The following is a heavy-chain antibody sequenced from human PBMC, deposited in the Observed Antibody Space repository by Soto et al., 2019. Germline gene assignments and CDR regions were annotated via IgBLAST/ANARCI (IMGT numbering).Heavy chain of an antibody. CDR3: ARASRDGYNLDAFDI. CDR2: IWYDGSHE. J-gene: IGHJ3*02. D-gene: IGHD5-12*01. V-gene: IGHV3-33*01. CDR1: GFTFSNHG. Sequence: QVQLVESGGGVVQPGRSLRLSCAASGFTFSNHGLHWVRQAPGKGLDWVAVIWYDGSHEDYADSVKGRFTISRDNSKNTVSLQMKSLRVEDTDIYYCARASRDGYNLDAFDIWGQGTMLTVSS.